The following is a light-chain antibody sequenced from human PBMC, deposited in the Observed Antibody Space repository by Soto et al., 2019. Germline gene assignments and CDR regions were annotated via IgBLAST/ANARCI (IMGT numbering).Light chain of an antibody. Sequence: QSVLTQPRSVSGSPGQSVTISCTGTSSDVGGYNYVSWYQHHTGKAPKLMIYDVDKRPSGVPGRFSGSKSGNTAYLTISGLPAEDEAAYYCCSNAGSYPLLLGTGAKGTVL. V-gene: IGLV2-11*01. CDR2: DVD. CDR1: SSDVGGYNY. J-gene: IGLJ1*01. CDR3: CSNAGSYPLL.